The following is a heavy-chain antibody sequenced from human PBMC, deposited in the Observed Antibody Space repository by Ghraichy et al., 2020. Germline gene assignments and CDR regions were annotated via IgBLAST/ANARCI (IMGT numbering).Heavy chain of an antibody. J-gene: IGHJ3*01. V-gene: IGHV3-21*01. CDR3: ARDSDFYDSRGYPDAFDL. CDR2: ISRTATYI. CDR1: GFTFSDYH. D-gene: IGHD3-22*01. Sequence: GGSLRLSCVASGFTFSDYHMNWVRQVPGKGLEWVSAISRTATYIYYRDSVKGRFIISRDNTKNSLFLQMNSLRVEDAAVYYCARDSDFYDSRGYPDAFDLWGQGTMVPVSS.